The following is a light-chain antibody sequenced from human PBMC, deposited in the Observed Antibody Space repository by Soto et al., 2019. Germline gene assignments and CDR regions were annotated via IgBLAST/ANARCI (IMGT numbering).Light chain of an antibody. J-gene: IGKJ1*01. CDR1: QSVSTR. CDR3: QQYSVYWT. V-gene: IGKV1-5*02. Sequence: DSQMTQSPSSLSAPVGDRVTIICRASQSVSTRLAWYQQKPGKAPKVLIYDASSWAGGVPSRFTGSGSGTEFTLTINSLQPDDFATYYCQQYSVYWTFGQGTKVDNK. CDR2: DAS.